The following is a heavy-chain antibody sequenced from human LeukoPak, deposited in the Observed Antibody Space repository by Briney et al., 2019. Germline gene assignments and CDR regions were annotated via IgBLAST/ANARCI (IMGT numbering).Heavy chain of an antibody. Sequence: GASVKVSCKASGYIFSYYDINWVRQGPGHGLEWMGLMKPNSGRRVYAQKFQGRVTMTRDTSISTAYMELSRLRSDDTAVYYCATFGGDYYDSSGYDDYWGQGTLVTVSS. CDR3: ATFGGDYYDSSGYDDY. D-gene: IGHD3-22*01. CDR1: GYIFSYYD. V-gene: IGHV1-8*01. CDR2: MKPNSGRR. J-gene: IGHJ4*02.